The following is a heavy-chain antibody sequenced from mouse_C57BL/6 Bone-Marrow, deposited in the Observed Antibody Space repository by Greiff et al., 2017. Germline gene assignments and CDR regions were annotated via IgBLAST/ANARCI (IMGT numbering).Heavy chain of an antibody. J-gene: IGHJ3*01. Sequence: VQLKESGAELVRPGSSVKMSCKTSGYTFTSYGINWVKQRPGQGLEWIGYIYIGNGYTEYNEKFKGKATLTSDTSSSTAYMQLSSLTSEDSAIYFCASPYYYGSSWFAYWGQGTLVTVSA. CDR1: GYTFTSYG. CDR3: ASPYYYGSSWFAY. CDR2: IYIGNGYT. V-gene: IGHV1-58*01. D-gene: IGHD1-1*01.